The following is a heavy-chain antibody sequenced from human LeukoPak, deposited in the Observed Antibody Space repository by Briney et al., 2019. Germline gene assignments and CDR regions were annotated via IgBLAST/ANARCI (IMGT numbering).Heavy chain of an antibody. V-gene: IGHV1-24*01. CDR1: GYTLTELS. D-gene: IGHD5-24*01. J-gene: IGHJ4*02. CDR2: FDPEDGET. Sequence: ASVKVSRKVSGYTLTELSMHWVRQAPGKGLEWMGGFDPEDGETIYAQKFQGRVTMTEDTSTDTAYMELSSLRSEDTAVYYCATGTEMATIECFNYWGQGTLVTVSS. CDR3: ATGTEMATIECFNY.